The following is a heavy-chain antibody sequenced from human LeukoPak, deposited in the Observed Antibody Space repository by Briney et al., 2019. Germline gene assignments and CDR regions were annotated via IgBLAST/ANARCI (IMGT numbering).Heavy chain of an antibody. D-gene: IGHD2-2*01. J-gene: IGHJ3*02. CDR2: IYYSGST. Sequence: SETLSLTCTVSGGSISSYYWSWIRQPPGKGLEWIGCIYYSGSTNYNPSFKSRVTISVDTSKNQFSLKLSSVTAADTAVYYCVKSNSRYQPWTLDIWGRGTMVTVSS. V-gene: IGHV4-59*01. CDR3: VKSNSRYQPWTLDI. CDR1: GGSISSYY.